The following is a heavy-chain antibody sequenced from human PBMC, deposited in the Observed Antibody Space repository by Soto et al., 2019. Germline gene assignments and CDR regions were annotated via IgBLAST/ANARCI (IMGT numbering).Heavy chain of an antibody. CDR3: ARPDNWNYGCWFDP. CDR2: IYYNGST. D-gene: IGHD1-7*01. J-gene: IGHJ5*02. Sequence: SETLSLTCTVSGGSISSSSYYWGWIRQPPGKGLEWIGSIYYNGSTYYNPSLKSRVTISVDTSKNQFSLKLSSVTAADTAVYYCARPDNWNYGCWFDPWGQGTLVTVSS. CDR1: GGSISSSSYY. V-gene: IGHV4-39*01.